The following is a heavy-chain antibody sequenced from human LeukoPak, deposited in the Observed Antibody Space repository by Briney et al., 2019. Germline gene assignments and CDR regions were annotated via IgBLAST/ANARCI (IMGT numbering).Heavy chain of an antibody. CDR2: IYYSGST. D-gene: IGHD5-12*01. CDR3: ARFSGYDGPWFDP. CDR1: GGSISSYY. J-gene: IGHJ5*02. Sequence: SETLSLTCTVSGGSISSYYWSWIRQPPGKGLEWIGYIYYSGSTNYNPSLKSRVTISVDTSKNQFSPKLSSVTAADTAVYYCARFSGYDGPWFDPWGQGTLVTVSS. V-gene: IGHV4-59*01.